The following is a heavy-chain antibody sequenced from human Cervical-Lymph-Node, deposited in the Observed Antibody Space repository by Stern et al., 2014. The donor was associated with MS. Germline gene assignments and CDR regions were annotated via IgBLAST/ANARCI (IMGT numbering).Heavy chain of an antibody. Sequence: VQLVQSGAEVKKPGASVRVSCKVSGDSLTELYMHWVRQAPGKGLEWMGGFDPEYGETIYAPQFQGRVTVTEDTSADTAYMEMRSLRSDDTAVYYCVTREGGSRDYELLYRYGMDVWGQGTTVTVSS. J-gene: IGHJ6*02. CDR3: VTREGGSRDYELLYRYGMDV. V-gene: IGHV1-24*01. CDR1: GDSLTELY. D-gene: IGHD2-2*02. CDR2: FDPEYGET.